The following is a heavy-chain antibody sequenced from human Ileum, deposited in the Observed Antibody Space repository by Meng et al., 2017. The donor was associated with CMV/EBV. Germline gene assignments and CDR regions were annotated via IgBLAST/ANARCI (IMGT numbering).Heavy chain of an antibody. CDR1: GGSISTYY. D-gene: IGHD4-17*01. CDR3: ARAENTVNQFEY. CDR2: INVGGST. J-gene: IGHJ4*02. V-gene: IGHV4-4*07. Sequence: QVPLQESGPGLVNPSETLSVTCAVSGGSISTYYWTWVRQPAGKGLEWIGSINVGGSTNDNPSLKSRVTMSVDTSKNQFSLKVTSVTAADTAVYYCARAENTVNQFEYWGQGTLVTVSS.